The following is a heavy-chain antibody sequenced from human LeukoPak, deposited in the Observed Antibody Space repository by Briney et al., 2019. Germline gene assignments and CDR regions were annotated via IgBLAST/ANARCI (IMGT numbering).Heavy chain of an antibody. V-gene: IGHV4-39*01. CDR3: ARQSRALSS. D-gene: IGHD3-10*01. CDR2: IYYGGST. CDR1: GGSISSSSYY. J-gene: IGHJ4*02. Sequence: PSETLSLTCTVSGGSISSSSYYWGWIRQPPGKGLEWIGSIYYGGSTYYNPSLKSRVTISVDTSKNQFSLKLSSVTAADTAVYYCARQSRALSSWGQGTLVTVSS.